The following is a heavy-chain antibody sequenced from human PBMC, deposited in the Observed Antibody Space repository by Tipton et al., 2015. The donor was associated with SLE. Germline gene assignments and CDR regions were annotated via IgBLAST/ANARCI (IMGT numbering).Heavy chain of an antibody. D-gene: IGHD6-13*01. Sequence: LRLSCTVSGGSISSNYWSWIRQPAGKGLVWIGRIYTSGSTNYNPSLKSRVTMSADTSKNQVSLKLNSVTAADTAVYYCARYHSSSWYLDYWGQGTLVTVSA. V-gene: IGHV4-4*07. CDR1: GGSISSNY. J-gene: IGHJ4*02. CDR3: ARYHSSSWYLDY. CDR2: IYTSGST.